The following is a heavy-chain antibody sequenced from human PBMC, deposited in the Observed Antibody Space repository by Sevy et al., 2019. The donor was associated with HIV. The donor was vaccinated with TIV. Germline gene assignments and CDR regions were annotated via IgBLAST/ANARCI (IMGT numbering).Heavy chain of an antibody. J-gene: IGHJ4*02. D-gene: IGHD3-16*02. V-gene: IGHV3-30*18. CDR1: GFTFSSYG. CDR2: ISYDGSNK. CDR3: AKGDPNYLYDYVWGSYRPPFDY. Sequence: GGSLRLSCAASGFTFSSYGMHWVRQAPGKGLEWVAVISYDGSNKYYADSVKGRFTISRDNSKNTLYLQMNSLRAEDTDVYYCAKGDPNYLYDYVWGSYRPPFDYWGQGTLVTVSS.